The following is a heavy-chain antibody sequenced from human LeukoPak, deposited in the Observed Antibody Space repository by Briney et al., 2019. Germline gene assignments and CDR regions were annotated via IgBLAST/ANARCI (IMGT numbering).Heavy chain of an antibody. Sequence: GGSLRLSCAASGFSFSVYWMHWVRQAPGKGLEWVSYISSSGSTIYYADSVKGRFTISRDNAKNSLYLQMNSLRAEDTAVYYCAREHGRGGAFDIWGQGTMVTVSS. CDR1: GFSFSVYW. D-gene: IGHD3-10*01. CDR2: ISSSGSTI. J-gene: IGHJ3*02. V-gene: IGHV3-48*04. CDR3: AREHGRGGAFDI.